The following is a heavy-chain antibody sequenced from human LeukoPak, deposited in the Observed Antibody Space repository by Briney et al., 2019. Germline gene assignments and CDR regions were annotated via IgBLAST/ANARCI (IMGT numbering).Heavy chain of an antibody. CDR1: GGSFSGYY. CDR3: ASQGGQPAAFDY. Sequence: SETLSLTCAVYGGSFSGYYWSWLRQPPGKGLDWIGEINHSGSTNYNPSLKSRVTISVDTSKNQFSLKLSSVTAADTAVYYCASQGGQPAAFDYWGQGTLVTVSS. J-gene: IGHJ4*02. CDR2: INHSGST. V-gene: IGHV4-34*01. D-gene: IGHD2-2*01.